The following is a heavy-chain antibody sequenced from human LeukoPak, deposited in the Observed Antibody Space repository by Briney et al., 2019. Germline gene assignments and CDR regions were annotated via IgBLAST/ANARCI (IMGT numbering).Heavy chain of an antibody. CDR1: GGSISSYY. D-gene: IGHD3-10*01. Sequence: SETLSLTCTVSGGSISSYYRSWIRQPPGKGLEWIGYIYYSGSTNYNPSLKSRVTISVDTSKNQFSLKLSSVTAADTAVYYCARDQTGSEGIIDYWGQGTLVTVPS. V-gene: IGHV4-59*01. J-gene: IGHJ4*02. CDR3: ARDQTGSEGIIDY. CDR2: IYYSGST.